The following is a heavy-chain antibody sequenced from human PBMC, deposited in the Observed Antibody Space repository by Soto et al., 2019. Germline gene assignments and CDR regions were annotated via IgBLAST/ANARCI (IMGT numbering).Heavy chain of an antibody. V-gene: IGHV4-39*01. CDR3: ARRRVRGVINYGMDV. J-gene: IGHJ6*04. D-gene: IGHD3-10*01. CDR1: GASISSSSYY. Sequence: SETMSLTCTVSGASISSSSYYWGWIRQPPGKGLEWIGSIYYSGSTYYNPSLKSRVTISVDTSKNQFSLKLSSVTAADTAVYYCARRRVRGVINYGMDVWGKGTTVTV. CDR2: IYYSGST.